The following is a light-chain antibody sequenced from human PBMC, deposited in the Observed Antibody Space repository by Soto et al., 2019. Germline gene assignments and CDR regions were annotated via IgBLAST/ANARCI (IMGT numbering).Light chain of an antibody. CDR2: EAS. CDR3: QQRSSWPLIT. J-gene: IGKJ5*01. CDR1: QSLSTS. Sequence: EIVLTQSPATLSLSPGERATLSCRASQSLSTSLAWYQQKPGQAPRLLIHEASSRATGIPARFSGSGSGTDFTLTISSLEPEDSAVYYCQQRSSWPLITFGQGTRLEIK. V-gene: IGKV3-11*01.